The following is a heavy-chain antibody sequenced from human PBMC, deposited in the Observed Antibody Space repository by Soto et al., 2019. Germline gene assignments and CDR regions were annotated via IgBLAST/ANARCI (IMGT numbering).Heavy chain of an antibody. CDR2: IWYDGSNK. D-gene: IGHD6-13*01. CDR1: GFTFSSYG. CDR3: ARSRRYSSSWCLYYYGRDV. Sequence: PRLSCAASGFTFSSYGMHWVRQAPGKGLEWVAVIWYDGSNKYYADSVKGRFTISRDNSKNTLYLQMNSLRAEDTAVYYCARSRRYSSSWCLYYYGRDVWGQETTVTVSS. J-gene: IGHJ6*02. V-gene: IGHV3-33*01.